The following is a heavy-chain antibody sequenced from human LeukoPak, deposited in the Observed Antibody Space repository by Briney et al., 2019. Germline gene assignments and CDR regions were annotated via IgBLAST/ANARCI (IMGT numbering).Heavy chain of an antibody. CDR2: IYYSGST. V-gene: IGHV4-39*07. CDR3: ARSHLAAAGIRRPPGSY. CDR1: GGSISSSSYY. D-gene: IGHD6-13*01. J-gene: IGHJ4*02. Sequence: PSETLSLTCTVSGGSISSSSYYWGWIRQPPGKGLEWIGSIYYSGSTYYNPSLKSRVTISVDTSKNQFSLKLSSVTAADTAVYYCARSHLAAAGIRRPPGSYWGQGTLVTVSS.